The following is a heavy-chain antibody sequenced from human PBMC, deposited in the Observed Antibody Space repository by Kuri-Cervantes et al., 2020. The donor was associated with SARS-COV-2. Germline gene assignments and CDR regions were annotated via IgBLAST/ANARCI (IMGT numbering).Heavy chain of an antibody. CDR3: AKVGHAQNDFWSGYYTG. Sequence: GESLKISCAASGFSFSNYAMSWVRQAPGRGLEWVAVVYSSDARTYYADSAKGLFSISRDNSKNTVYLQMNSLRVEDTAVYYCAKVGHAQNDFWSGYYTGWGQGTLVTVSS. V-gene: IGHV3-23*05. CDR2: VYSSDART. CDR1: GFSFSNYA. J-gene: IGHJ4*02. D-gene: IGHD3-3*01.